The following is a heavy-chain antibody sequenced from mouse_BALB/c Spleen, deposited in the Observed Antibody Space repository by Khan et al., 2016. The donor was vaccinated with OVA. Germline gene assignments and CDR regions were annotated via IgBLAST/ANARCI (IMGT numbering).Heavy chain of an antibody. D-gene: IGHD2-14*01. CDR3: ARRTTEYALAY. CDR2: INPRSDYT. J-gene: IGHJ4*01. CDR1: GYTFTSHT. Sequence: QVQLQQSGAELARPGASVKMSCKASGYTFTSHTMHWVKQRPGQGLEWIGYINPRSDYTQYNQKFNDKATLTADISSSTAYIQLSSLTSEDSAVYYGARRTTEYALAYWGQGTSVTVSS. V-gene: IGHV1-4*01.